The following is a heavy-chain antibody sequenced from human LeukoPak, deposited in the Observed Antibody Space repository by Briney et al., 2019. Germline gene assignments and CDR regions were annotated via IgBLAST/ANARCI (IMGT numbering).Heavy chain of an antibody. CDR3: VRDGDAGYDSFDY. Sequence: ASMKVSCKASGYTFTYYGISWVRQAPGQGLEWLGWVSSYNDDTNYAQKFQGRVTMTTDTSTSTAYMELRSLRSDDTAVYYCVRDGDAGYDSFDYWGQGTLVTVSS. CDR1: GYTFTYYG. V-gene: IGHV1-18*04. CDR2: VSSYNDDT. J-gene: IGHJ4*02. D-gene: IGHD5-12*01.